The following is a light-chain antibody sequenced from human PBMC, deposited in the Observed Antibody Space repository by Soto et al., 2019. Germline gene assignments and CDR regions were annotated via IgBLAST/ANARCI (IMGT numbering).Light chain of an antibody. Sequence: QLVLTQPRSVSGSPGQSVTISCTGTSSDVGGYNYLSWYQQHPGKAPKLMIYDVSQRPSGVPNRFSGSKSDNTASLTISGLQAEDEADYYCCSYAGTYTWVFGGGTKLTVL. J-gene: IGLJ3*02. CDR1: SSDVGGYNY. V-gene: IGLV2-11*01. CDR3: CSYAGTYTWV. CDR2: DVS.